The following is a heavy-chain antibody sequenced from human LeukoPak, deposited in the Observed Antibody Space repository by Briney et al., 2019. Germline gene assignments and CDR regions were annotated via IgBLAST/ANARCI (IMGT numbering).Heavy chain of an antibody. J-gene: IGHJ4*02. Sequence: SETLSLTCAVYGGSFSGYYWSWIRQPPGKGLEWIGEINHSGSTNYNPSLKSRVTISVDTSKNQFSLKLSSVTAADTAVYYCAREVDTAMVGDYWGQGTLVTVSS. D-gene: IGHD5-18*01. CDR2: INHSGST. V-gene: IGHV4-34*01. CDR3: AREVDTAMVGDY. CDR1: GGSFSGYY.